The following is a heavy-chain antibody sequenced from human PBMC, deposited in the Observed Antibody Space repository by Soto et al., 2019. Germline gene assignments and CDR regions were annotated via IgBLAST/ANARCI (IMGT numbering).Heavy chain of an antibody. Sequence: SETLSLTCAVYGGSFSGYYWSWIRQPPGKGLEWIGEINHSGSTNYNPSLKSRVTISVDTSKNQFSLKLSSVTAADTAAYYCARGWRNSSSAAVDYWGQGTLVTVSS. CDR1: GGSFSGYY. V-gene: IGHV4-34*01. D-gene: IGHD6-6*01. CDR3: ARGWRNSSSAAVDY. CDR2: INHSGST. J-gene: IGHJ4*02.